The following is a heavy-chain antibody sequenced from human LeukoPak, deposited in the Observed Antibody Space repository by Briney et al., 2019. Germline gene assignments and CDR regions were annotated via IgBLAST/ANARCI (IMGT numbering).Heavy chain of an antibody. J-gene: IGHJ4*02. CDR2: IYYSGST. D-gene: IGHD4-17*01. CDR1: GGSISSGDYY. V-gene: IGHV4-30-4*02. CDR3: ARDEFGDFQGFDY. Sequence: SETLSLTCTVSGGSISSGDYYWSWIRQPPGKGLEWIGYIYYSGSTYYNPSLKSRVTISVDRSKNQFSLKLSSVTAADTAVYYCARDEFGDFQGFDYWGQGTRVTVSS.